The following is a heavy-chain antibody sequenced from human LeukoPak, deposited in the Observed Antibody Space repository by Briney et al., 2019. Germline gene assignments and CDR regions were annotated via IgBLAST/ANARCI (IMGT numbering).Heavy chain of an antibody. CDR3: ARDYFSRAALLGYFDL. Sequence: GGSLRLSCAASGFTFSSYSINRVRQAPGKGLEWVSCVSSTSSFIYYADSVKGRFTISRDNAKNSLYLQMNSLRAEDTAGYYCARDYFSRAALLGYFDLWGRGTLVTVSS. J-gene: IGHJ2*01. CDR2: VSSTSSFI. V-gene: IGHV3-21*01. CDR1: GFTFSSYS. D-gene: IGHD2-15*01.